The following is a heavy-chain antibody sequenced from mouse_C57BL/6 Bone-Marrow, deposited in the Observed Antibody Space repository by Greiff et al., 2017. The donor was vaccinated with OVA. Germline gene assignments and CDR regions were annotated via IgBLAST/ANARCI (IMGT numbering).Heavy chain of an antibody. CDR1: GFNIKDDY. CDR2: IDPENGDT. CDR3: TCITTVVAEGFRYFDV. V-gene: IGHV14-4*01. J-gene: IGHJ1*03. D-gene: IGHD1-1*01. Sequence: VQLQQSGAELARPGASVKLSCTASGFNIKDDYMHWVKQRPEQGLEWIGWIDPENGDTEYASKFQGKATITADTSSNTAYLTLSSLTSEDTAVYYCTCITTVVAEGFRYFDVCGRGTAVTVTA.